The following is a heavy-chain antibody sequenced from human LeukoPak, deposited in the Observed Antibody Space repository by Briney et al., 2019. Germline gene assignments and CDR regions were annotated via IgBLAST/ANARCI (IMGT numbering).Heavy chain of an antibody. Sequence: GSLRLSCAASGFTFSDYGMHWVRQAPGKGLEWVAILWYDGDYKYYADSVKGRFTISRDNSKKTLYLQMNSLRADDTAVYYCAREYFSGGYCSGGTCHPHGYGMDLWGQGTTVTVSS. J-gene: IGHJ6*02. D-gene: IGHD2-15*01. CDR1: GFTFSDYG. CDR3: AREYFSGGYCSGGTCHPHGYGMDL. V-gene: IGHV3-33*01. CDR2: LWYDGDYK.